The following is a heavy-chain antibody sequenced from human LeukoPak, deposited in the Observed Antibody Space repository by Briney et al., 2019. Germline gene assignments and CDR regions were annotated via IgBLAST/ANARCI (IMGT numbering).Heavy chain of an antibody. CDR1: GFTFDDYA. CDR3: AKGRDKYQLLSKDWFDP. D-gene: IGHD2-2*01. CDR2: ISWNSGSI. J-gene: IGHJ5*02. V-gene: IGHV3-9*01. Sequence: GRSLRLSCAASGFTFDDYAMHWVRQAPGKGLEWVSGISWNSGSIGYADSVKGRFTISRDNAKNSLYLQMNSLRAEDTALYYCAKGRDKYQLLSKDWFDPWGQGTLVTVSS.